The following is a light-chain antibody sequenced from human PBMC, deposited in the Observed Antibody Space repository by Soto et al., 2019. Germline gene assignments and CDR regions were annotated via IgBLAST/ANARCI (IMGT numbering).Light chain of an antibody. J-gene: IGKJ1*01. Sequence: DVVMTQSPLSLPVTLRQPASISCRSNQSLLHSNGYNYLDWYLQKPGQSPQLLVYLGSNRASGVLDRFSGSGSGTDFTLKISRVEAEDIGVYYCMQALQMRTFGQGTKVDIK. CDR1: QSLLHSNGYNY. V-gene: IGKV2-28*01. CDR2: LGS. CDR3: MQALQMRT.